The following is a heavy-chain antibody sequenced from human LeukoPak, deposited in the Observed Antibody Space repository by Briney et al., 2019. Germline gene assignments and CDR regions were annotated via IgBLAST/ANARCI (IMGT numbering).Heavy chain of an antibody. D-gene: IGHD2-15*01. CDR2: IYHSGST. V-gene: IGHV4-38-2*02. J-gene: IGHJ5*02. CDR1: GYSISSGYY. Sequence: SETLSLTCTVSGYSISSGYYWGWIRQPPGKGLEWIGSIYHSGSTYYNPSLKSRVTISVDTSKNQFSLKLSSVTAEDTAVYYCAGTALDIVVVVAATRGPFDPWGQGTLVTVSS. CDR3: AGTALDIVVVVAATRGPFDP.